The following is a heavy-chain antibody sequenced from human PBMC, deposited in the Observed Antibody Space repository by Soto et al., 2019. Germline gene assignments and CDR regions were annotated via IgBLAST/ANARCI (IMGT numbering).Heavy chain of an antibody. D-gene: IGHD3-10*01. V-gene: IGHV3-7*05. Sequence: PGGSLRLSCAASGFTFSTSWMNWVRQTPGKGLEWVATINPDGSVIYYVDSVKGRFTISRDNVNNSLFLQMNTLRAEDTATFYCARERAFGCFDYWGQGIQVTVSS. J-gene: IGHJ4*02. CDR1: GFTFSTSW. CDR2: INPDGSVI. CDR3: ARERAFGCFDY.